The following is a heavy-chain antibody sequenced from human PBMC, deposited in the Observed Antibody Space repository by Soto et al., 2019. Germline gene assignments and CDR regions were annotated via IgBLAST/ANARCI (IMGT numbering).Heavy chain of an antibody. CDR2: ISSSSSYI. J-gene: IGHJ3*02. CDR1: GFTFSSYS. Sequence: PGGSLRLSCAASGFTFSSYSMNWVRQDPGKGLEWVSSISSSSSYIYYADSVKGRFTISRDNAKNSLYLQMNSLRAEETAFYYCAREGGSYDEDNAFDIWGQGTMVTVSS. D-gene: IGHD1-26*01. CDR3: AREGGSYDEDNAFDI. V-gene: IGHV3-21*03.